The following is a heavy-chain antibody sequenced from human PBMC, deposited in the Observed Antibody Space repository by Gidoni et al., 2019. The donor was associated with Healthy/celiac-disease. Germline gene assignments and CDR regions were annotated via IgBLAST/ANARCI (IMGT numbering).Heavy chain of an antibody. J-gene: IGHJ4*02. CDR1: GFTFSSYS. CDR2: ISSSSSYI. V-gene: IGHV3-21*01. CDR3: AMVRGVIGPDY. D-gene: IGHD3-10*01. Sequence: EVQLVESGGGLVKPGGPLRLSCAASGFTFSSYSMNWVRQAPGKGLEWVSSISSSSSYIYYADSVKGRFTISRDNAKNSLYLQMNSLRAEDTAVYYCAMVRGVIGPDYWGQGTLVTVSS.